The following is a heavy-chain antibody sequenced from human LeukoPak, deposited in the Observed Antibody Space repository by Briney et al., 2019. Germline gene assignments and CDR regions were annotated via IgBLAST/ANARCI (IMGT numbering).Heavy chain of an antibody. CDR1: GGTFSSYA. J-gene: IGHJ4*02. D-gene: IGHD3-16*01. V-gene: IGHV1-69*05. CDR2: IIPIFGTA. Sequence: SVKVSCKASGGTFSSYAISWVRQAPGQGLEWMGRIIPIFGTANYAQKFQGRVTITTDESTSTAYMELSSLRSEDTAVYYCARDGVLYDYVWGTDYWGQGTLVTVSS. CDR3: ARDGVLYDYVWGTDY.